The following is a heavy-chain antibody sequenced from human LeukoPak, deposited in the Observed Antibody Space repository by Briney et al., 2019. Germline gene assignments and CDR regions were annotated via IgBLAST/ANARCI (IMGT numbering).Heavy chain of an antibody. CDR3: AARPGEVAVPYGY. Sequence: PGGSLRLSCAASGFTFSTYAMTWVRQAPGKGLEWVSLISRGGDVTYYADSVKGRFTISRDSSKNTLYLQMHSLRAEDTAVHYCAARPGEVAVPYGYWGQGTLVTVSS. CDR1: GFTFSTYA. D-gene: IGHD2-15*01. CDR2: ISRGGDVT. J-gene: IGHJ4*02. V-gene: IGHV3-23*01.